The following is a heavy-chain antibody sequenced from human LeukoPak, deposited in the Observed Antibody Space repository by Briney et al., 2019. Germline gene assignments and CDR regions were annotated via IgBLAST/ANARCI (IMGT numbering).Heavy chain of an antibody. CDR2: ISGSGGST. J-gene: IGHJ4*02. CDR1: GFTFSSYA. D-gene: IGHD1-7*01. V-gene: IGHV3-23*01. Sequence: PGGSPRLSCAASGFTFSSYAMSWVRQAPGKGLEWVSAISGSGGSTYYADSVKGRFTISRDNSKNTLYLQMNSLRAEDTAVYYCANLIAGTSYYFDYWGQGTLVTVSS. CDR3: ANLIAGTSYYFDY.